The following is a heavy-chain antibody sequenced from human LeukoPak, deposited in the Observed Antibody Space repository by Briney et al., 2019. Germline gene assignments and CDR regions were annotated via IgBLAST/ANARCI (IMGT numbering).Heavy chain of an antibody. CDR3: ASCSGGSCYSEAFDI. CDR1: GYTFTGYY. CDR2: INPNSGGT. V-gene: IGHV1-2*06. Sequence: ASVKVSCKASGYTFTGYYMHWVRRAPGQGLEWMGRINPNSGGTNYAQKFQGRVTMTRDTSISTAYMELSRLRSDDTAVYYCASCSGGSCYSEAFDIWGQGTMVTVSS. D-gene: IGHD2-15*01. J-gene: IGHJ3*02.